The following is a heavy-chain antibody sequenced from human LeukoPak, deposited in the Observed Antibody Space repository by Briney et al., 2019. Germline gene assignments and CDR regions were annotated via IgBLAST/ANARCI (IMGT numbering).Heavy chain of an antibody. CDR3: VKSKYYYYAMDV. Sequence: PGGSPRLSCSASGFTFSSYAMHWVRQAPGKGLEYVLGINSHGGSTYYADSVKGRFTISRDNSKNTLYLQMSSLRAEDTAVYHCVKSKYYYYAMDVWGQGTTVTVSS. V-gene: IGHV3-64D*09. CDR2: INSHGGST. J-gene: IGHJ6*02. CDR1: GFTFSSYA.